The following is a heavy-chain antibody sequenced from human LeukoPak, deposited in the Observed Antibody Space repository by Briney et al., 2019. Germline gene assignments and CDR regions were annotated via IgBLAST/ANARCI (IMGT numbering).Heavy chain of an antibody. D-gene: IGHD2-2*01. V-gene: IGHV4-30-4*08. J-gene: IGHJ4*02. CDR2: IYYSGST. CDR3: ARDTVVPAASDY. CDR1: GGSISSGDYY. Sequence: SETLSLTCTVSGGSISSGDYYWSWIRQPPGKGLEWIGYIYYSGSTYYNPSLKSRVTISVDMSKNQFSLKLSSVTAADTAVYYCARDTVVPAASDYWGQGTLVTVSS.